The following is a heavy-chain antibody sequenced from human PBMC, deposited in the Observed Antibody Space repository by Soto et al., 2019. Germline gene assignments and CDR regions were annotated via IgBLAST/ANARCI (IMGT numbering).Heavy chain of an antibody. V-gene: IGHV1-69*12. CDR3: ATHPMATITSYYGMDV. CDR1: GGTFSSYA. D-gene: IGHD5-12*01. J-gene: IGHJ6*02. CDR2: IIPIFGTA. Sequence: QVQLVQSGAEVKKPGSSVKVSCKASGGTFSSYAISWVRQAPGQGLEWMGGIIPIFGTANYAQKFQGRVTITADESTSTASMELSSLRSEDTAVYYCATHPMATITSYYGMDVWGQGTTVTVSS.